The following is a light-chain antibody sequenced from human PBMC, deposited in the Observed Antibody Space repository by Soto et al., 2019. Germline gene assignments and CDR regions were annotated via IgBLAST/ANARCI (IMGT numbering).Light chain of an antibody. CDR2: DVS. V-gene: IGLV2-14*01. Sequence: QSALTQPASVSGSPGQSITISCTGTSSDVGGYNYVSWYQQHPGKAPKLMIYDVSNRPSGVSNRFSGSKSGNTASLTISGLQAEEQADYYCSSYTSSSTLGFGGGTKLTVL. CDR1: SSDVGGYNY. J-gene: IGLJ2*01. CDR3: SSYTSSSTLG.